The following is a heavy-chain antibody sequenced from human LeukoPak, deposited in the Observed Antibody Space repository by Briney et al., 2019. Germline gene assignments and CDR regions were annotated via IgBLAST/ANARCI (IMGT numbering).Heavy chain of an antibody. V-gene: IGHV3-30*02. J-gene: IGHJ4*02. CDR2: IRYDGSNK. CDR3: AKYSSSWSSTYFDY. Sequence: GGSLRLSCAASGFTFSSYGMHWVRQAPGKGLEWVAFIRYDGSNKYYADSVKGRFTISRGNSKNTLYLQMNSLRAEDTAVYYCAKYSSSWSSTYFDYWGQGTLVTVSS. D-gene: IGHD6-13*01. CDR1: GFTFSSYG.